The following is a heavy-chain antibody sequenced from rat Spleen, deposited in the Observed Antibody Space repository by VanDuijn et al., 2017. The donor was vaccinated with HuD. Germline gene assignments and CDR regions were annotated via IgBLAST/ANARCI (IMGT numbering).Heavy chain of an antibody. Sequence: EVQLAESGGGLVQPGRSLKLSCAASGFTFSDYDMAWVRQAPTKGLEWVASISTGGDNTYYRDSVKGRFTISRDNAKSTLYLQMDSLRSEDTATYYCARHGIYNNYGWFAYWGQGTLVTVSS. V-gene: IGHV5S23*01. CDR1: GFTFSDYD. D-gene: IGHD1-10*01. CDR3: ARHGIYNNYGWFAY. CDR2: ISTGGDNT. J-gene: IGHJ3*01.